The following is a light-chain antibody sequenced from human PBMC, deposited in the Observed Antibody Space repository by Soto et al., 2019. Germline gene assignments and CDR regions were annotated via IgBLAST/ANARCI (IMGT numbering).Light chain of an antibody. CDR3: QQYNKWPLT. Sequence: EIVLTQSPATLSLSPGERATLSCRASQTVSSSLAWYQQKPGQAPRLLIYEASNRATGIPARFSGSGSGADFTLTISSLEPEDFALYYCQQYNKWPLTFGGGTKVDIK. V-gene: IGKV3-11*01. CDR2: EAS. CDR1: QTVSSS. J-gene: IGKJ4*01.